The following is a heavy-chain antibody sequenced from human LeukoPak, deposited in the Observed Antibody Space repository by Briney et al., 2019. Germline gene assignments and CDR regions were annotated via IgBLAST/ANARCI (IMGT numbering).Heavy chain of an antibody. V-gene: IGHV4-59*01. CDR3: ARDGNFDMGYFDY. D-gene: IGHD3-22*01. CDR2: IYYSGST. Sequence: SETLSLTCTVSGGSISSYYWSWTRQPPGKGLEWIGYIYYSGSTNYNPSLKSRVTISVDTSKNQFSLKLSSVTAADTAVYYCARDGNFDMGYFDYWGQGTPVTVSS. CDR1: GGSISSYY. J-gene: IGHJ4*02.